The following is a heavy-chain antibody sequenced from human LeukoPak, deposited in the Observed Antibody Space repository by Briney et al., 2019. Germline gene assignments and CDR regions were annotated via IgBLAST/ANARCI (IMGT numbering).Heavy chain of an antibody. CDR3: ARSRLRYVGEKVAFDI. V-gene: IGHV4-34*01. J-gene: IGHJ3*02. CDR2: INHSGST. D-gene: IGHD3-10*01. Sequence: SETLSLTCAVYGGSFSGYYWSWIRQPPGKGLEWIGEINHSGSTNYNPSLKSRVTISVDTSKNQFSLKLSSVTAADTAVYYCARSRLRYVGEKVAFDIWGQGTMVTVSS. CDR1: GGSFSGYY.